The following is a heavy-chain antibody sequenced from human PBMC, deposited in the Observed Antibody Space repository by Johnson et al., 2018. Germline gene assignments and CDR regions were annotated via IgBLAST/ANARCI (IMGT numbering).Heavy chain of an antibody. D-gene: IGHD2-8*02. CDR3: ANDWRCCTGDPWFLPDAFDV. J-gene: IGHJ3*01. CDR1: GFTFSDYG. V-gene: IGHV3-30*18. Sequence: QVQLVQSGGGVVQPGRPPKLSCAASGFTFSDYGMHWVRQAPGKGLEWVAVISYDGTNTYYADSVKGRLTVSRDNSKNTLYLQMDSLRLEDSAGYYCANDWRCCTGDPWFLPDAFDVCGQGTMVTVSS. CDR2: ISYDGTNT.